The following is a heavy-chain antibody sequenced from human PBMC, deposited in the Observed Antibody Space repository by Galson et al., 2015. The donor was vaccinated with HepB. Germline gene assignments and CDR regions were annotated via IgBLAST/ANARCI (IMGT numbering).Heavy chain of an antibody. V-gene: IGHV3-23*01. CDR3: AKNLDSSAYFYFGDF. Sequence: SLRLSCEASGFTFTNYAMSWVRQAPGQGLEWVSCIGGSGGNTFYANSVKGRFTISRDNSKNTLYLQMNSLRAEDTAIYYCAKNLDSSAYFYFGDFWGQGTLVTVSS. J-gene: IGHJ4*02. D-gene: IGHD3-22*01. CDR1: GFTFTNYA. CDR2: IGGSGGNT.